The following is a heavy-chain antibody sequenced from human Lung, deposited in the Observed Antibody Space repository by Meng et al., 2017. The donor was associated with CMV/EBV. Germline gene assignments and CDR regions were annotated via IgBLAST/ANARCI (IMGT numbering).Heavy chain of an antibody. CDR2: ISSSGSTI. CDR1: GFTFSAYY. V-gene: IGHV3-11*01. J-gene: IGHJ4*02. CDR3: ARDRYYGSGTYYY. D-gene: IGHD3-10*01. Sequence: CAASGFTFSAYYISWIRQAPGKGLAWISYISSSGSTISYADSVKGRFTVSRDNAKKLLYLQMNSLRAEDTAVYYCARDRYYGSGTYYYWGQGTLVTVSS.